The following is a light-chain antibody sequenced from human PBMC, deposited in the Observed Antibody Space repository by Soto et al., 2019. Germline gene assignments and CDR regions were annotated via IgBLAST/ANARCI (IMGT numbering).Light chain of an antibody. Sequence: DIVMTQSPDSLAVSLGERATFNCKSSQSILDRSKNKYYLAWYQQKSGQPPKLLIYWASLRESGVPDRFTGSGYGTDFTITISSLQAEDVAVYYCQQYFTYPWTFGQGTKVEI. CDR2: WAS. CDR1: QSILDRSKNKYY. J-gene: IGKJ1*01. CDR3: QQYFTYPWT. V-gene: IGKV4-1*01.